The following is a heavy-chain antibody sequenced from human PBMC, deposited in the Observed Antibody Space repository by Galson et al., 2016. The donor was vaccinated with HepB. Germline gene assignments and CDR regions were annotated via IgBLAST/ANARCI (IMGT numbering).Heavy chain of an antibody. CDR1: GDTFTNYG. V-gene: IGHV1-18*04. CDR3: SSSPTYYETSGPSRQFDY. Sequence: SVKVSCKASGDTFTNYGISWVRQAPGQGLEWMGWISAYNGDTDYAHNLQGRVTMTTDTSTSTAYMELRSLRSDDTAVYYCSSSPTYYETSGPSRQFDYWGQGTLVTVSS. CDR2: ISAYNGDT. J-gene: IGHJ4*02. D-gene: IGHD3-22*01.